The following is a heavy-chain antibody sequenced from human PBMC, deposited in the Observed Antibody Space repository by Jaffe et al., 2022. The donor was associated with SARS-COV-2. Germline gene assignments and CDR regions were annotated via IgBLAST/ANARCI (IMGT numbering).Heavy chain of an antibody. Sequence: QVQLQESGPGLVKPSETLSLTCTVSGDSISSSFWSWIRQPPGKGLEWIGYIYHNGNTNYNPSLKSRVTMSLGTSKNQFSLKLSSVTAADTAVYYCTRDLTATFYWYFGLWGRGTLVTVSS. CDR3: TRDLTATFYWYFGL. D-gene: IGHD1-20*01. CDR2: IYHNGNT. V-gene: IGHV4-59*01. J-gene: IGHJ2*01. CDR1: GDSISSSF.